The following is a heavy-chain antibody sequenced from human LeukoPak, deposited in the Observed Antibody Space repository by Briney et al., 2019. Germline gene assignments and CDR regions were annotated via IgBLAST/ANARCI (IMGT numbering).Heavy chain of an antibody. J-gene: IGHJ3*02. V-gene: IGHV1-18*04. Sequence: ASVKVSCKASGYTFTSYYMHWVRQAPGQGLEWMGWISAYNGNTNYAQKLQGRVTMTTDTSTSTAYMELRSLRSDDTAVYYCARDSRGIVVVVATAGGAFDIWGQGTMVTVSS. CDR3: ARDSRGIVVVVATAGGAFDI. CDR1: GYTFTSYY. CDR2: ISAYNGNT. D-gene: IGHD2-15*01.